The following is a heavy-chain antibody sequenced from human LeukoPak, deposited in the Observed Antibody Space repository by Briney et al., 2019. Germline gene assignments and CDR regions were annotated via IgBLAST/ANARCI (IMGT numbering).Heavy chain of an antibody. CDR1: GGSISRYY. CDR3: ARAHGAYFDL. J-gene: IGHJ2*01. V-gene: IGHV4-59*01. Sequence: SETLSLTCTVSGGSISRYYWSWIRQPPGKGLEWIGYIYYSGSPNYNPSLKSRVTISVDTSKNQFSLKLSSVTAADTAVYYCARAHGAYFDLWGRGTLVTVSS. CDR2: IYYSGSP. D-gene: IGHD3-10*01.